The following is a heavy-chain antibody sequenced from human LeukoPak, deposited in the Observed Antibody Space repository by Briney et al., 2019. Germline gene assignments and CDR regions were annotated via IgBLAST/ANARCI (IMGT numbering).Heavy chain of an antibody. CDR1: GGSISSGDYY. J-gene: IGHJ6*03. CDR3: ARAYCSSTSCYTDYYYMDV. CDR2: IYYSGST. V-gene: IGHV4-30-4*08. D-gene: IGHD2-2*02. Sequence: SETLSLTCTVSGGSISSGDYYWRWLRQPPGKGLEWIGYIYYSGSTYYNPSLKSRVTISVDTSKNQFSLKLSSVTAADTAVYYCARAYCSSTSCYTDYYYMDVWGKGTTVTVSS.